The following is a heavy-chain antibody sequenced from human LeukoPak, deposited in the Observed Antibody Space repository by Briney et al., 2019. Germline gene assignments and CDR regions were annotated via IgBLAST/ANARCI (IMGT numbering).Heavy chain of an antibody. CDR2: ISSGSDTI. CDR1: GFAFSSYN. D-gene: IGHD2-2*01. J-gene: IGHJ4*02. V-gene: IGHV3-48*01. Sequence: GGSLRLSCAASGFAFSSYNMNWVRQAPGKGLEWVSYISSGSDTIFYADSVKGRFTISRDNAKNSLYPQMNSLRAEDTAVYYCARPYCASTSCPTFEYWGQGTLVTVSS. CDR3: ARPYCASTSCPTFEY.